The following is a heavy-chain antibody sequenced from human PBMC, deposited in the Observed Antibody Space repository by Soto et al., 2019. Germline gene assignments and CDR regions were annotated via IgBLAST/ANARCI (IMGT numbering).Heavy chain of an antibody. Sequence: SVTITCTSSGGTFRRYGISWVRQAPGQGLEWMGGIIPSFGTANYAQKFQGRVTITADESTSTAYMELSSLRSEDTAVYYCARLIGSGWYYFDYWGQGTLVTVSS. CDR1: GGTFRRYG. V-gene: IGHV1-69*01. CDR2: IIPSFGTA. D-gene: IGHD6-19*01. CDR3: ARLIGSGWYYFDY. J-gene: IGHJ4*02.